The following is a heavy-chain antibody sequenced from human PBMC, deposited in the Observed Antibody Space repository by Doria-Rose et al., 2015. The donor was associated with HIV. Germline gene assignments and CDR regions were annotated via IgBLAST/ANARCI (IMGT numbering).Heavy chain of an antibody. CDR3: ARSTFYYNTRGLSNFDY. CDR2: IIPIFGTT. Sequence: SGDTFASFAISWVRQAPGQGLEWMGGIIPIFGTTYYAQKFQARLTITADESTSTAYMELSRLRSEDTAMYYCARSTFYYNTRGLSNFDYWGQGTLVTVSS. V-gene: IGHV1-69*01. J-gene: IGHJ4*02. CDR1: GDTFASFA. D-gene: IGHD3-22*01.